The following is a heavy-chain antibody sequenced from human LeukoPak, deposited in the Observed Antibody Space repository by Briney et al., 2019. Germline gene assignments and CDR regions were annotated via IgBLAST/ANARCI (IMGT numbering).Heavy chain of an antibody. CDR1: GFTFSSYA. CDR2: ISGSGGST. V-gene: IGHV3-23*01. J-gene: IGHJ1*01. CDR3: AKDRGYYDSSRYFQH. D-gene: IGHD3-22*01. Sequence: GGSLRLSCAASGFTFSSYAMSWVCQAPGKGLEWVSVISGSGGSTYYADSVKGRFTISRDNSKNTLYLQMNSLRAEDTAVYYCAKDRGYYDSSRYFQHWGQGTLVTVSS.